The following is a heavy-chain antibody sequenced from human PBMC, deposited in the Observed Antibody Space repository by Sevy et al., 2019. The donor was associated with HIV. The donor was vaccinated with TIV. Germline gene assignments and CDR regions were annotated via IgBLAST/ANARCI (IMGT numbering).Heavy chain of an antibody. J-gene: IGHJ4*02. Sequence: GGSLRLSCEASGFTFDAYAMHWVRQAPGKGLEWVSGISSNSGSIGYADSVKGRFTISRDNAKNSLYLQINSLRDEDTALYYCAKEMRSSGWYFFHYWGQGTLVTVSS. CDR2: ISSNSGSI. D-gene: IGHD6-13*01. V-gene: IGHV3-9*01. CDR1: GFTFDAYA. CDR3: AKEMRSSGWYFFHY.